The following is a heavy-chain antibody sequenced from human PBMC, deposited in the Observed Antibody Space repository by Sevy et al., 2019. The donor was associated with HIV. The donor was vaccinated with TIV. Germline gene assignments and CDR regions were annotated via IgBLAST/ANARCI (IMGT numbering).Heavy chain of an antibody. J-gene: IGHJ6*02. V-gene: IGHV4-34*01. Sequence: TETLSLTCAVYGGSFSGYYWSWIRQPPGKGLEWIGEINHSGSTNYNPSLKSRVTISVDSSKNQFSLKLSSVTAADTAAYYCASTDTAMVLRYYYYYGMDVWGQGTTVSVSS. CDR2: INHSGST. CDR1: GGSFSGYY. CDR3: ASTDTAMVLRYYYYYGMDV. D-gene: IGHD5-18*01.